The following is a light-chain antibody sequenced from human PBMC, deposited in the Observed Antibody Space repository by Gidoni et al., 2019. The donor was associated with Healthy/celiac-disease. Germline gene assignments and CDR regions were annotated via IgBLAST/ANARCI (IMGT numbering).Light chain of an antibody. Sequence: IVLTQSPATLSLSPGERATLSCRASHRVSRYLAWYQQKPVQAPRLLIYDASNRATGIPARFSGSGSGTDFTLTISSLGPEDFAVYYCQQRSNWPWTFXXXTKVEIK. J-gene: IGKJ1*01. CDR1: HRVSRY. CDR3: QQRSNWPWT. V-gene: IGKV3-11*01. CDR2: DAS.